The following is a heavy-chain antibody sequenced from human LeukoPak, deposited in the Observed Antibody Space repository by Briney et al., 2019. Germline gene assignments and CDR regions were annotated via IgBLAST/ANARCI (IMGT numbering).Heavy chain of an antibody. CDR3: ARHPFQYPFDH. CDR1: GASVSSDY. V-gene: IGHV4-59*08. CDR2: IYHSGHT. Sequence: PSETLSLTCTVSGASVSSDYWSWIRQSPGKGLERIGYIYHSGHTMSNPSLKSRVSLSLDTSNNQFSLKLSSVTAADTAVYYCARHPFQYPFDHWGQGTVVSVSS. D-gene: IGHD4-4*01. J-gene: IGHJ5*02.